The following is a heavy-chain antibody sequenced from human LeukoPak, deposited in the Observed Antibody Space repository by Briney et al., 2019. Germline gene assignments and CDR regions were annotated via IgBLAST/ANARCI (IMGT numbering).Heavy chain of an antibody. D-gene: IGHD3-10*01. CDR2: ISYDGSNK. J-gene: IGHJ4*02. V-gene: IGHV3-30-3*01. CDR3: ARDDPYEGSGSYYPSQFDY. Sequence: PGGSLRLSCAASGFTFSSYAMHWVRQAPGKGLEWVAVISYDGSNKYYADSVKGRFTISRDNSKNTLYLQMHSLRAEDAAVYYCARDDPYEGSGSYYPSQFDYWGQGTLVTVSS. CDR1: GFTFSSYA.